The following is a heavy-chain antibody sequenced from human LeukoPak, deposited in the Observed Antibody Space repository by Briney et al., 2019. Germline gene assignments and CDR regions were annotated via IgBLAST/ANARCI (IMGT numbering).Heavy chain of an antibody. Sequence: GGSLRLSCAASGFTFSNYEMNWVRQAPGKGLEWVSYISSSGSTKYYADSVKGRFTISRDNAKNSLYLQMNSLRAGDTAIYYCAKDRRIAVAGTRSWYFDLWGRGTLVTVSS. CDR3: AKDRRIAVAGTRSWYFDL. D-gene: IGHD6-19*01. CDR2: ISSSGSTK. J-gene: IGHJ2*01. V-gene: IGHV3-48*03. CDR1: GFTFSNYE.